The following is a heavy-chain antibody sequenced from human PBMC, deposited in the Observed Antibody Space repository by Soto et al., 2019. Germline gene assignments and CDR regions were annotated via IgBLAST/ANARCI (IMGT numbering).Heavy chain of an antibody. CDR2: ISVYNGNT. CDR1: GYAFTSYG. V-gene: IGHV1-18*04. Sequence: QVQLVQSGAEVKKPGASVKVSCKASGYAFTSYGIIWVRQAPVQGLEWMGWISVYNGNTNYAQKLQGRVNMTTDTSTSTAYMELRSLRSDDTAVYYCARAPKEKGTVVTRYALDIWGQGTMVTVSS. J-gene: IGHJ3*02. D-gene: IGHD4-17*01. CDR3: ARAPKEKGTVVTRYALDI.